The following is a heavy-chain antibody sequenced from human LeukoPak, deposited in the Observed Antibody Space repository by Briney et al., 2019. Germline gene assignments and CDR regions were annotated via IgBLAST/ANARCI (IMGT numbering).Heavy chain of an antibody. CDR3: ARAPPQGHYYYMDV. CDR2: MNPNSGNT. J-gene: IGHJ6*03. CDR1: GYTFTSYD. V-gene: IGHV1-8*01. Sequence: ASVKASCKASGYTFTSYDINWVRQATGQGLEWMGWMNPNSGNTGYAQKFQGRVTMTRNTSISTAYMELSSLRSEDTAVYYCARAPPQGHYYYMDVWGQGTTVTVSS.